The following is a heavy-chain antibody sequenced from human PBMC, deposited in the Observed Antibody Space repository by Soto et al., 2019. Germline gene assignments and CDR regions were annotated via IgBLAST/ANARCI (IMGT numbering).Heavy chain of an antibody. V-gene: IGHV3-33*01. J-gene: IGHJ4*02. D-gene: IGHD6-13*01. CDR3: ATDRGIY. Sequence: QVQLVESGGGVVQPGRSLRLSCAASGFTFSNDGMHWVRQAPGKGLEWVSVIWYDGSDKYYADSVKGRFTISRDNSKNTLYLQMNGLRTDDTAFYYWATDRGIYWGQGTLVTVSS. CDR2: IWYDGSDK. CDR1: GFTFSNDG.